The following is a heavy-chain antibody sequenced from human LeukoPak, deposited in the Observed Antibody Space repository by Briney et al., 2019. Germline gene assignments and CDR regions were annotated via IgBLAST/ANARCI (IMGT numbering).Heavy chain of an antibody. D-gene: IGHD6-6*01. V-gene: IGHV3-53*01. CDR3: ARAPERGGHSSSPDY. J-gene: IGHJ4*02. Sequence: GGSLRLSCAASGFAFNTYTMNWVRQAPGKGLEWVSVIYISGTVYYADSVKGRFTISRDNSKNTLFLQMNSLRADDTAVYYCARAPERGGHSSSPDYWGQGTLVTVSS. CDR1: GFAFNTYT. CDR2: IYISGTV.